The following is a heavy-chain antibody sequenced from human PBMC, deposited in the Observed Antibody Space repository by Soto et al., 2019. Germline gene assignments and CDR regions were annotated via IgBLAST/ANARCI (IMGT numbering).Heavy chain of an antibody. J-gene: IGHJ4*02. CDR1: GYTFTSYG. V-gene: IGHV1-18*01. CDR2: ISAYNGNT. D-gene: IGHD6-19*01. CDR3: AREGSSGWYDY. Sequence: GASMKGSCKASGYTFTSYGISWVRQAPGQGLEGMGWISAYNGNTNYAQKLQGRVTMTTDTSTSTAYMELRSLRSDDTAVYYCAREGSSGWYDYWGQGTLVTVSS.